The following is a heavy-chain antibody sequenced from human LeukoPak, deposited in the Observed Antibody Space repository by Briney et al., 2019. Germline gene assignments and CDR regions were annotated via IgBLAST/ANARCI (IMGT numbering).Heavy chain of an antibody. D-gene: IGHD4-11*01. CDR3: ARDSAPVYDYLNFDY. J-gene: IGHJ4*02. CDR2: IYYSGST. V-gene: IGHV4-39*07. Sequence: PSETLSLTCTVSGGSISSSSYYWGWIRQPPGKGLEWIGSIYYSGSTYYNPSLKSRVTISVDTSKNQFSLKLSSVTAADTAVYYCARDSAPVYDYLNFDYWGQGTLVTVSS. CDR1: GGSISSSSYY.